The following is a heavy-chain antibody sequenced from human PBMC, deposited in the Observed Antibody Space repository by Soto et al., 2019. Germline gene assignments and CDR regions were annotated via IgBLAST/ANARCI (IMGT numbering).Heavy chain of an antibody. V-gene: IGHV1-18*01. J-gene: IGHJ6*02. CDR2: ISAYNGNT. Sequence: QVQLVQSGGEVKKPGASVKVSCKTSGYSFTTYGISWVRQAPGQGLEWMGWISAYNGNTNYAQKLQDRVPMTTDTSTSTAYMELRSLRSDDKAFYYCAREGPAPYYYYGMDVWGQGSTVTVSS. CDR3: AREGPAPYYYYGMDV. CDR1: GYSFTTYG.